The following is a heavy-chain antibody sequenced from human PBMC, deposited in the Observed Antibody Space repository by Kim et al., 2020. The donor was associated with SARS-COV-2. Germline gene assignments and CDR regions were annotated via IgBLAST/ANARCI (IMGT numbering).Heavy chain of an antibody. CDR1: GFTFSSYS. CDR2: ISSSSSYI. J-gene: IGHJ5*02. D-gene: IGHD2-21*02. Sequence: GGSLRLSCAASGFTFSSYSMNWVRQAPGKGLEWVSSISSSSSYIYYADSVKGRFTISRDNAKNSLYLQMNSLRAEDTAVYYCARDKHIVVVTAILRPYNWCDPWGQGTLVTASS. CDR3: ARDKHIVVVTAILRPYNWCDP. V-gene: IGHV3-21*01.